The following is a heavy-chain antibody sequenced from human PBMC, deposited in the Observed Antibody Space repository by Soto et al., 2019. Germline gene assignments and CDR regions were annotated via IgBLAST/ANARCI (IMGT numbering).Heavy chain of an antibody. J-gene: IGHJ4*02. CDR2: ISSDGDTI. V-gene: IGHV3-9*01. CDR3: ARIYGSGVVDF. CDR1: GFTFHEYA. D-gene: IGHD3-10*01. Sequence: EVQLIESGGGWVQPGTSLRVSCAASGFTFHEYAMHWVRQAPGKGLEWVSGISSDGDTIAYADSVQGRFTISRDNSKNTVYLQMSSLRVEDTGVYSCARIYGSGVVDFWGQGSLITVSS.